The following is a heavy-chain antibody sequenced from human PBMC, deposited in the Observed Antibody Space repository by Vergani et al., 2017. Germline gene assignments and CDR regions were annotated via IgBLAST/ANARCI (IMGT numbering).Heavy chain of an antibody. CDR1: GYTFTSSG. J-gene: IGHJ6*02. V-gene: IGHV1-18*01. CDR2: ISAYNGNT. CDR3: ARWRIAVAGFRGDYYYGMDV. D-gene: IGHD6-19*01. Sequence: QVQLVQSGAEVKKPGASVKVSCKASGYTFTSSGISWVRQAPGQGLEWMGWISAYNGNTNYAQKLQGRVTMTTDTSTSTAYMELRSLRSDDTAVYYCARWRIAVAGFRGDYYYGMDVWGQGTTVTVSS.